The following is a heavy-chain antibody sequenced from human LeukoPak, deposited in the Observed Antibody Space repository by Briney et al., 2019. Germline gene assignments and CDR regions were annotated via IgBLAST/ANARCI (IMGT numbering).Heavy chain of an antibody. CDR3: AREVESWFGDLLSYFDS. CDR1: GGSISSSSYY. Sequence: SETLSLTCTVSGGSISSSSYYWGWIRQPPGKGLEWIGTIYHHGNTYFNPSLKSRVSISLDTSKNQFSLRLSSMTAADTAVYYCAREVESWFGDLLSYFDSWGQGTLVSVSS. V-gene: IGHV4-39*07. CDR2: IYHHGNT. D-gene: IGHD3-10*01. J-gene: IGHJ4*02.